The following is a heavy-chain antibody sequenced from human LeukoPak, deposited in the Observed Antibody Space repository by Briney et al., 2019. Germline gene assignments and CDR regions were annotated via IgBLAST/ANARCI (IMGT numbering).Heavy chain of an antibody. CDR1: GGTFSSYA. CDR3: AGASIASIAVAGVMDV. CDR2: IIPILGIA. J-gene: IGHJ6*02. D-gene: IGHD6-19*01. V-gene: IGHV1-69*04. Sequence: GSSVKVSCKASGGTFSSYAISWVRQAPGQGLEWMGRIIPILGIANYAQKFQGRVTITADKSTSTAYMELSSLRSEDTAVYYCAGASIASIAVAGVMDVWGQGTTVTVSS.